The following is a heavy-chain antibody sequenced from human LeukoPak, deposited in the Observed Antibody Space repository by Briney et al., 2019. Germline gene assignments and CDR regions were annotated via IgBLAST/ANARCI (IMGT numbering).Heavy chain of an antibody. Sequence: GGSLRLSCAASGFTVSNNYMSWVRQAPGKGLEWVSVIYSGGTTYYADSVKGRFTISRDNSKNTLYLQMNSLRAEDTAVYYCAKDDRIQTRRYSYNYWGQGTLVTVSS. D-gene: IGHD5-18*01. CDR1: GFTVSNNY. J-gene: IGHJ4*02. CDR3: AKDDRIQTRRYSYNY. V-gene: IGHV3-53*01. CDR2: IYSGGTT.